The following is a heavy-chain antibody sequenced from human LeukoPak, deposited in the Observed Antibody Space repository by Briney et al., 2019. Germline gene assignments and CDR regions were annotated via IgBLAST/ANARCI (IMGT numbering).Heavy chain of an antibody. Sequence: GGSLRLSCAASGFTFSSYSMNWVRQAPGKGLEWVSSISSSSSYIYYADSVKGRFTISRDNAKNSLYLQMNSLRAEDTAVYYCARAEHTVTDGDYYFDYWGQGTLVTVSS. J-gene: IGHJ4*02. CDR3: ARAEHTVTDGDYYFDY. CDR1: GFTFSSYS. CDR2: ISSSSSYI. V-gene: IGHV3-21*01. D-gene: IGHD4-17*01.